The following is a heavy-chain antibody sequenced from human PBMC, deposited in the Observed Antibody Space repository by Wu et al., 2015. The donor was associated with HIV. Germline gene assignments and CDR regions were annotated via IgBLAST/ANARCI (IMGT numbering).Heavy chain of an antibody. V-gene: IGHV1-69*13. J-gene: IGHJ4*02. CDR1: GGTFNNYA. CDR3: SRRQQLLDQ. D-gene: IGHD5-24*01. Sequence: QVQLVQSGAELKRPGSSVKISCKASGGTFNNYAINWVRQAPGQGLEWVGRITPMFGTPDYARKFRGRVKISADESSTTFYIEIFSLGREDTATYFCSRRQQLLDQWGQGTLISVSS. CDR2: ITPMFGTP.